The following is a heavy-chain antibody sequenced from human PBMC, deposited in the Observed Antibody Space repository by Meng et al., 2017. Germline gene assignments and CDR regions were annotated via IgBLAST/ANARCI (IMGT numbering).Heavy chain of an antibody. CDR3: TTPMTTVVTPRLQNACDI. CDR1: GFTFSNAW. Sequence: GGSLRLSCAASGFTFSNAWMSWVRQAPGKGLEGVGRIKSKTDGGTTDYAAPVKGRFTISRDDSKNTLYLQMNSLKTEDTAVYYCTTPMTTVVTPRLQNACDIWGQGTMVTVSS. D-gene: IGHD4-23*01. V-gene: IGHV3-15*01. J-gene: IGHJ3*02. CDR2: IKSKTDGGTT.